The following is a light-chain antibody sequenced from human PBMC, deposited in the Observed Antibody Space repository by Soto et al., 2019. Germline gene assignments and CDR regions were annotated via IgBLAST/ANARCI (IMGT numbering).Light chain of an antibody. CDR1: SGHSSYI. Sequence: QPVLTQSSSASASLGSSVKLTCTLSSGHSSYIIAWHQQQPGKAPRYLMKLEGSGSYHKGSGVPARFSGSSTGAARYLTISNLQFEDEADYYCETCDFNTRVFGGGTKLTVL. J-gene: IGLJ2*01. CDR2: LEGSGSY. CDR3: ETCDFNTRV. V-gene: IGLV4-60*02.